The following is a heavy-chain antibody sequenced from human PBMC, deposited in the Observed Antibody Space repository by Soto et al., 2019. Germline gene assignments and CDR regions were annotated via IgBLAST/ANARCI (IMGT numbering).Heavy chain of an antibody. CDR3: AAGGGLPRYY. J-gene: IGHJ4*02. D-gene: IGHD5-12*01. Sequence: PGGSLRLSCAIFESTVSRDWMNWVRQAPGKGLEWVAHINQDGSEKYYVDSVKGRFTISRDNAKKSLYLQMNSLRPADTAMYYCAAGGGLPRYYWGQGTLVTVSS. CDR1: ESTVSRDW. V-gene: IGHV3-7*01. CDR2: INQDGSEK.